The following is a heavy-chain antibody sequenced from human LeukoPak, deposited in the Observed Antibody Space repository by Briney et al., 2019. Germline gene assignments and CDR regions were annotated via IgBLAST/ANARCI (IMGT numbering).Heavy chain of an antibody. D-gene: IGHD3-22*01. J-gene: IGHJ4*02. Sequence: PGGSLRLSXAASGFTFSSYGMHWVRQAPGKGLEWVAFIRYDGSNKYYADSVKGRFTISRDNSKNTLYLQMNSLRAEDTAVYYCAKDRSYYDSSGYLIYWGQGTLVTVSS. V-gene: IGHV3-30*02. CDR2: IRYDGSNK. CDR3: AKDRSYYDSSGYLIY. CDR1: GFTFSSYG.